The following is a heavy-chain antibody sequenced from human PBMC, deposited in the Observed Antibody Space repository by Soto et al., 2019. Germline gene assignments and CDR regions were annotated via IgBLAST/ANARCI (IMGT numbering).Heavy chain of an antibody. CDR3: TRWHTPYGDNDY. J-gene: IGHJ4*02. CDR1: GFTFSGSA. Sequence: GGSLRLSCAASGFTFSGSAMHWVRQASGKGLEWVGRIRSKANSYATAYAASVKGRFTISRDDSKNTAYLQMNSLKTEDTAVYYCTRWHTPYGDNDYWGQGTLVTVSS. CDR2: IRSKANSYAT. D-gene: IGHD4-17*01. V-gene: IGHV3-73*01.